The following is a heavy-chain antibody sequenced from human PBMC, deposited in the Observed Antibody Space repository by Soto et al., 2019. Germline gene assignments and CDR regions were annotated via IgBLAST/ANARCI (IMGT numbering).Heavy chain of an antibody. CDR1: GYTFTSYG. Sequence: QVQLVQSGAEVKKPGASVKVSCKASGYTFTSYGISWVRQAPGQGLEWMGWISAYNGNTNYAQKLQGRVTMTTDTPTSTVYMELRGLRSDDTAVYYCVRDLYNWNLGVYYMDVWGKGTTVTVSS. V-gene: IGHV1-18*01. CDR2: ISAYNGNT. CDR3: VRDLYNWNLGVYYMDV. D-gene: IGHD1-20*01. J-gene: IGHJ6*03.